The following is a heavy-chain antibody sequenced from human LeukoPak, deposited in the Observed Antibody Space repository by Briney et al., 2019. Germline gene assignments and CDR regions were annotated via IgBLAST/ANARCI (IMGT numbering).Heavy chain of an antibody. J-gene: IGHJ6*03. CDR2: ISSSSSTI. CDR3: ARVNSNDNYYYYMDV. V-gene: IGHV3-48*01. Sequence: GGSLRLSCAASGFTFSSYSMNWVRQAPGKGLEWVSYISSSSSTIYYADSVKGRFTISRDNAKNSLYLQMNSLRAEDTAVYYCARVNSNDNYYYYMDVWGKGTTVTVSS. CDR1: GFTFSSYS. D-gene: IGHD4-11*01.